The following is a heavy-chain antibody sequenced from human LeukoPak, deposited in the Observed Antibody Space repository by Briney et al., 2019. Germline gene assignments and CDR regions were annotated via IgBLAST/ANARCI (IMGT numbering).Heavy chain of an antibody. J-gene: IGHJ4*02. Sequence: PSETLSLTCTVSGGSISSYYWSWIRQPPGKGLEWIGYIYYSGSTNYNPSLKSRVTISVDTSKNQFSLKLSSVTAADTAVYYCARGRWFGDSWATRPVGFDYWGQGTLVTVSS. V-gene: IGHV4-59*08. CDR3: ARGRWFGDSWATRPVGFDY. CDR1: GGSISSYY. D-gene: IGHD3-10*01. CDR2: IYYSGST.